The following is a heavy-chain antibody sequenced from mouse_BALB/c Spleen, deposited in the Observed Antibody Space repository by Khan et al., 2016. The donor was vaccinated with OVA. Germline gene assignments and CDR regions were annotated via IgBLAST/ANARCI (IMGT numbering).Heavy chain of an antibody. Sequence: QIQLVQSGPELKKPGETVKISCKASGYTFTNYGMNWVKQAPGKGLKWMGWINTYTGEPTYADDFKGRFAFSLETSASTAYLQINNLKNEDTATYFYARSNGNYWFAYWGQGTLVTVSA. J-gene: IGHJ3*01. CDR3: ARSNGNYWFAY. CDR1: GYTFTNYG. CDR2: INTYTGEP. V-gene: IGHV9-3-1*01. D-gene: IGHD2-1*01.